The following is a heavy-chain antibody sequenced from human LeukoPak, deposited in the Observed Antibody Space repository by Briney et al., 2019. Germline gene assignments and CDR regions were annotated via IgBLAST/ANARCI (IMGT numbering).Heavy chain of an antibody. CDR1: GGSISSYY. V-gene: IGHV4-59*08. CDR2: IYYSGST. D-gene: IGHD2-15*01. CDR3: ARHSRCSGGSCYYNYYFDY. Sequence: KASETLSLTCTVSGGSISSYYWSWIRQPPGKGLEWIGYIYYSGSTNHNPSLKSRVTISVDTSKNQFSLKLSSVTAADTAVYYCARHSRCSGGSCYYNYYFDYWGQGTLVTVSS. J-gene: IGHJ4*02.